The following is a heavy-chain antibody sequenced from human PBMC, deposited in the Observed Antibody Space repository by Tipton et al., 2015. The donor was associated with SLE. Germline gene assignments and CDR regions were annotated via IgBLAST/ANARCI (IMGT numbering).Heavy chain of an antibody. CDR3: ARTYCSGGSCYYDAFDI. CDR2: ISSSSSYI. D-gene: IGHD2-15*01. J-gene: IGHJ3*02. CDR1: GFTFSSYS. V-gene: IGHV3-21*01. Sequence: SLRLSCAASGFTFSSYSMNWVRQAPGKGLEWVSSISSSSSYIYYADSVKGRSTISRDNAKNSLYPQMNSLRAEDTAVYYCARTYCSGGSCYYDAFDIWGQGTMVTVSS.